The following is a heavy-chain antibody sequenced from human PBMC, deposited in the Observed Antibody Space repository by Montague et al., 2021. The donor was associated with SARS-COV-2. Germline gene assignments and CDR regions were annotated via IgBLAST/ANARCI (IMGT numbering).Heavy chain of an antibody. V-gene: IGHV4-59*08. CDR2: VRDTGTT. J-gene: IGHJ4*02. Sequence: SDTLSLTCVVSGASTMGYHWGWVRKPTGMGLEWIGDVRDTGTTNYNPSLRNRITISIDTSEGQFSLRLTSVTAADTAGYYCARFFRVCTSSAFDRWGQGIPVTVSS. CDR3: ARFFRVCTSSAFDR. CDR1: GASTMGYH. D-gene: IGHD2-8*01.